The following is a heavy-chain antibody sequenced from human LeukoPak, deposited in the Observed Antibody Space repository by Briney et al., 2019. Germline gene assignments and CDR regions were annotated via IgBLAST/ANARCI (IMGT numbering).Heavy chain of an antibody. D-gene: IGHD2-15*01. CDR2: IGEEGSEK. CDR3: VRDPTRAECSDGSCFLDF. CDR1: GFSFSSYW. Sequence: GGSLGLSFAASGFSFSSYWMAWFGQAPGKGREWVANIGEEGSEKYHVGSVRGRFTISRDNAKNSLYLQMSSLRVEDTAVYYCVRDPTRAECSDGSCFLDFWGQGTLVSVSS. J-gene: IGHJ4*02. V-gene: IGHV3-7*03.